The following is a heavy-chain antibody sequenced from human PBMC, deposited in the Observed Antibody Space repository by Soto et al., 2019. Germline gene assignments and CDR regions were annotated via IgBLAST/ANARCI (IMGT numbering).Heavy chain of an antibody. D-gene: IGHD6-13*01. CDR2: ISTNDGST. J-gene: IGHJ4*02. V-gene: IGHV3-23*01. CDR3: AKGRPHSSSWYSDY. Sequence: DVQLLESGGGLVQPGGSLRLSCAASGFTFSSYAMSWVRQAPGKGLEWVSAISTNDGSTYYADSVKGRFTISRDNSKNTLYLQMNSLRAEDTAVYYCAKGRPHSSSWYSDYWGQGTLVTVSS. CDR1: GFTFSSYA.